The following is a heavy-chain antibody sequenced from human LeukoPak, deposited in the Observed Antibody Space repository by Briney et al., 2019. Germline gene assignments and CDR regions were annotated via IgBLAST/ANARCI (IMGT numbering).Heavy chain of an antibody. Sequence: SGTLSLTCGVSGGSVINTNWWTWVRQPPGKGLEWIGEVHLDGRTNYNPSLESRLTMSVDVSENQVSLKLTSVTAADTAVYYCARYDSGYATWGQGTLVTVSS. D-gene: IGHD5-12*01. J-gene: IGHJ4*02. CDR1: GGSVINTNW. CDR3: ARYDSGYAT. CDR2: VHLDGRT. V-gene: IGHV4-4*02.